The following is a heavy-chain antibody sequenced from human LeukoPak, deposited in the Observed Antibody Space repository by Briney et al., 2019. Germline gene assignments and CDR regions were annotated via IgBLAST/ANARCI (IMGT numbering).Heavy chain of an antibody. Sequence: SETLSLTCTVSGGSISSGDYYWSWIRQPPGKGLEWIGYIYYSGSTYYNPSLKSRVTISVDMSKNQLSLKLSSVTAADTAVYYCARGAITTLDYWGQGTLVTVSS. V-gene: IGHV4-30-4*02. CDR1: GGSISSGDYY. J-gene: IGHJ4*02. CDR3: ARGAITTLDY. D-gene: IGHD4-11*01. CDR2: IYYSGST.